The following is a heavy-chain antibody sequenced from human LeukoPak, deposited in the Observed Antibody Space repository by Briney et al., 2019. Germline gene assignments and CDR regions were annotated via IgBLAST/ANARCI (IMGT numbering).Heavy chain of an antibody. J-gene: IGHJ4*02. D-gene: IGHD3-10*01. CDR1: GFTFSSYW. Sequence: PGGSLRLSCAASGFTFSSYWMSWVRQAPGKGLEWVSSVSSSGGYTYYADSVKGRFTISRDNAKNSLCLQMNSLRAEDTAVYYCARGWTGPDYWGQGTLVTVSS. CDR3: ARGWTGPDY. V-gene: IGHV3-21*01. CDR2: VSSSGGYT.